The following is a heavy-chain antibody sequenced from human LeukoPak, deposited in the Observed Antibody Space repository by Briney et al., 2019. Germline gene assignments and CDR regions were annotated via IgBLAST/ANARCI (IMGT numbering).Heavy chain of an antibody. CDR2: ISSSGSTI. J-gene: IGHJ6*03. D-gene: IGHD5-18*01. CDR1: GFIFSDYY. V-gene: IGHV3-11*01. CDR3: ARVRELWFPYYMDV. Sequence: GGSLRLSCAASGFIFSDYYMSWIRQAPGKGLEWVSYISSSGSTIYYADSVKGRFTISRDNAKNSLYLQMNSLRAEDTAVYYCARVRELWFPYYMDVWGKGTTVTISS.